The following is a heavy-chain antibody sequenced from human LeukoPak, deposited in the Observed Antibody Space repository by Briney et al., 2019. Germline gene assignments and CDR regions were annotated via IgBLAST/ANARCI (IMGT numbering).Heavy chain of an antibody. Sequence: SVKVSCKASGGTFSSYAISWVRQAPGQGPEWMGGIIPIFGTANYAQKFQGRVTITADESTSTAYMELSSLRSEDTAVYYCARDSLGAPPLAAAADYNWFDPWGQGTLVTVSS. V-gene: IGHV1-69*13. J-gene: IGHJ5*02. CDR3: ARDSLGAPPLAAAADYNWFDP. CDR1: GGTFSSYA. CDR2: IIPIFGTA. D-gene: IGHD6-13*01.